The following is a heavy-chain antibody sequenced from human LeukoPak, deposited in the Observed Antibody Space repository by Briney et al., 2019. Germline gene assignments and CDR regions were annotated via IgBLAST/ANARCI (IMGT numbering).Heavy chain of an antibody. V-gene: IGHV1-2*06. CDR2: INPNSGGT. Sequence: EASVKVSCKASGYTFTGYYMHWVRQAPGQGLEWMGRINPNSGGTNYAQKFQGRVTMTRDTSISTGYMELSRLRSDDTAVYYCARGYYGSGSYSTIDYWGQGTLVTVSS. CDR1: GYTFTGYY. CDR3: ARGYYGSGSYSTIDY. J-gene: IGHJ4*02. D-gene: IGHD3-10*01.